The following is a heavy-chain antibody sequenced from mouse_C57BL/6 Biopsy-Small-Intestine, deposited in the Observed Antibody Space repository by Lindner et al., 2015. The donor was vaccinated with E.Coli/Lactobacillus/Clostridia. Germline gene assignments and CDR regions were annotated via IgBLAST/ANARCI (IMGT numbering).Heavy chain of an antibody. CDR1: GYTFTDYE. CDR3: TRSWLAWFAY. D-gene: IGHD1-1*02. J-gene: IGHJ3*01. CDR2: IDPETGGT. V-gene: IGHV1-15*01. Sequence: VQLQESGAELVRPGASVTLSCKASGYTFTDYEMHWVKQTPVHGLEWIGAIDPETGGTAYNQKFKGKAILTADKSSSTAYMELRSLTSEDSAVYYCTRSWLAWFAYWGQGTLVTVSA.